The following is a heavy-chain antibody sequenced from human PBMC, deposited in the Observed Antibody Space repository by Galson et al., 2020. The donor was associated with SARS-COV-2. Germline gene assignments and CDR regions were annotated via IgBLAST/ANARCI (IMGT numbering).Heavy chain of an antibody. J-gene: IGHJ6*03. D-gene: IGHD3-10*01. CDR3: ARDLTTQQPYGSGTYYDYYYMDV. V-gene: IGHV4-61*02. CDR1: GGSIGSGSYY. Sequence: SETLSLTCTVSGGSIGSGSYYWSWIRQPAGKGLEWIGRIYTSGSTNYNPSLKSRVTISLDTSRNQFSLKLSSVTAADTAVYYCARDLTTQQPYGSGTYYDYYYMDVWGKGTTVTIS. CDR2: IYTSGST.